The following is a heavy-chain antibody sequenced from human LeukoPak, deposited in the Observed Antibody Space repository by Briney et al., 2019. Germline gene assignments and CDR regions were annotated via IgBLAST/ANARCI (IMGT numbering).Heavy chain of an antibody. CDR1: GYTFTNYG. CDR3: ARESRGYSYGIRPDFDY. J-gene: IGHJ4*02. Sequence: GASVKVSCKASGYTFTNYGISWVRRAPGQGLEWMGWISAYNGNTNYAQKLQGRVTMTTDTSTSTAYMELRSLRSDDTAVYYCARESRGYSYGIRPDFDYWGQGTLVTVSS. D-gene: IGHD5-18*01. CDR2: ISAYNGNT. V-gene: IGHV1-18*01.